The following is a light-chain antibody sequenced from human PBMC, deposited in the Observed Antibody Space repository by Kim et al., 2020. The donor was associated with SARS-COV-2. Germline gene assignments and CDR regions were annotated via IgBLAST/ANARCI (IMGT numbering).Light chain of an antibody. V-gene: IGLV6-57*04. CDR2: EDT. CDR1: SGNIASNY. CDR3: QSYDNTNQV. J-gene: IGLJ3*02. Sequence: NFMLTQPHSVSESPGKTVTISCTRSSGNIASNYMQWYQQRPGSAPTIVIYEDTQRPSGVPDRFSGSIDSSSNSASLTISGLKTEDEADYYCQSYDNTNQVFGGETHLTLL.